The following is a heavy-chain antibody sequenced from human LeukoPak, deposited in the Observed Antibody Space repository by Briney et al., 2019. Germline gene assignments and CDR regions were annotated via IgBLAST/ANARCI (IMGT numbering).Heavy chain of an antibody. J-gene: IGHJ3*02. D-gene: IGHD1-20*01. CDR1: GFTFSSYS. CDR3: AKDGLITGTTLVAFDI. Sequence: GGSLRLSCAASGFTFSSYSMNWVRQAPGKGLEWVSSVSSSSNYIYYADSVKGRFTISRDNAKNTLYLQMNSLRAEDTAVYYCAKDGLITGTTLVAFDIWGQGTMVTVSS. V-gene: IGHV3-21*04. CDR2: VSSSSNYI.